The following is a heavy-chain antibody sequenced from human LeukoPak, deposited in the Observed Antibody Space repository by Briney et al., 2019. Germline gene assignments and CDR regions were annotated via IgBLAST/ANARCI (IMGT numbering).Heavy chain of an antibody. CDR3: ARGGMTTHPDY. D-gene: IGHD4-11*01. CDR2: ITAYNGNT. J-gene: IGHJ4*02. Sequence: ASVKVSCKASGYTFTSYGISWVRQAPGRGLEWMGRITAYNGNTNYAQKFQGRVTMTTDTSTSTAYMELRSLRSDDTAVFFCARGGMTTHPDYWGQGTLVTVSS. V-gene: IGHV1-18*01. CDR1: GYTFTSYG.